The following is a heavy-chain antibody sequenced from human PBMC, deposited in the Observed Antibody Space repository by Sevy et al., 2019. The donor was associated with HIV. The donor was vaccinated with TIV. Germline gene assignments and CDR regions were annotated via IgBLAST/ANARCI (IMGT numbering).Heavy chain of an antibody. CDR2: ISYDGRNK. J-gene: IGHJ4*02. D-gene: IGHD3-22*01. CDR1: GFTFSSYA. V-gene: IGHV3-30*04. CDR3: ARGGYYDSSFDY. Sequence: GGSLRLSCAASGFTFSSYAMHWVRQAPGKGLEWVAVISYDGRNKYYADSVKGRFTISRDNSKNKLYLQMNSLRAEDTAVYYCARGGYYDSSFDYWGQGTLVTVSS.